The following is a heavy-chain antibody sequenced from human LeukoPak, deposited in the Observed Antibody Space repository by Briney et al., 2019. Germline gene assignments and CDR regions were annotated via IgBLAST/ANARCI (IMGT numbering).Heavy chain of an antibody. CDR1: GFTFSSYA. J-gene: IGHJ5*02. CDR2: ISGSGGST. Sequence: SGGSLRLSCAASGFTFSSYAMSWVRQAPGKGLEWVSAISGSGGSTYYADSVKGRFTISRDNSKNTLYLQMNSLRAEDTAVYYCARGRASGYCSTTSCSNNWFDPWGQGTLVTVSS. D-gene: IGHD2-2*01. V-gene: IGHV3-23*01. CDR3: ARGRASGYCSTTSCSNNWFDP.